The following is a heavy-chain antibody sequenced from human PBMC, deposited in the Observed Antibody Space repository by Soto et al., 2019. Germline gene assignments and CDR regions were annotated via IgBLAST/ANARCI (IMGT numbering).Heavy chain of an antibody. CDR2: ISYDGSNK. Sequence: PGGSLRLSCAASGFTFSSYAMHWVRQAPGKGLEWVAVISYDGSNKYYADSVKGRFTISRDNSKNTLYLQMNSLRAEDTAVYYCARVLTTSYYGMDVWGQGTTVTVSS. CDR3: ARVLTTSYYGMDV. D-gene: IGHD4-4*01. V-gene: IGHV3-30-3*01. J-gene: IGHJ6*02. CDR1: GFTFSSYA.